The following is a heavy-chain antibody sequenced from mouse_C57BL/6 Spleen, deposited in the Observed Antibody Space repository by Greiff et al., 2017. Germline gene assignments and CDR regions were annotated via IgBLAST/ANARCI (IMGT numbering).Heavy chain of an antibody. J-gene: IGHJ2*01. V-gene: IGHV3-1*01. CDR1: GYSITSGYD. D-gene: IGHD3-3*01. CDR3: AREGTGYFDY. Sequence: VQLQQSGPGMVKPSQSLSLTCTVTGYSITSGYDWHWIRHFPGNQLEWMGYISYSGSTNYNPSLKSRISITHDTSKNHFFLKLNSVTTEDTATYYCAREGTGYFDYWGQGTTLTVSS. CDR2: ISYSGST.